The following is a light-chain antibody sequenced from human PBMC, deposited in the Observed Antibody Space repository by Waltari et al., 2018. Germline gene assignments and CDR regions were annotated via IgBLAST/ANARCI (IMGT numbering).Light chain of an antibody. V-gene: IGKV1-5*03. CDR1: QSIGSS. CDR3: QQYKTYPET. CDR2: KAS. Sequence: DIQMTQSPSTLSASVGDKVTITCRASQSIGSSLAWYQQKPGKAPKLLTYKASSLESGVPARFSGSGAATVFTLTISSLQPADFATYYCQQYKTYPETFGQGTKVDIK. J-gene: IGKJ1*01.